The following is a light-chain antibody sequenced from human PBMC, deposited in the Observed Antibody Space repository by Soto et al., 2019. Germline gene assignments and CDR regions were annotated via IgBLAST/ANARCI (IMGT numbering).Light chain of an antibody. CDR2: DNT. CDR1: SSNIGAGYD. Sequence: QSVLTQPPSVSGAPGQRVTISCTVSSSNIGAGYDVHWYQQLPGTAPKLLIYDNTNRPSGVPDRFSGSKTGTSASLAITGLQAEDEAVYYCQSYDSSLSSYVFGAGTKGTVL. J-gene: IGLJ1*01. CDR3: QSYDSSLSSYV. V-gene: IGLV1-40*01.